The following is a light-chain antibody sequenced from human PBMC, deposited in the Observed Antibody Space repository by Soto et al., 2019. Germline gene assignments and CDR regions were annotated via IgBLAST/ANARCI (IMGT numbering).Light chain of an antibody. CDR3: SSYTTSSTLV. CDR2: DVT. V-gene: IGLV2-14*03. Sequence: QSVLTQPASVSGSPGQSITISCTGTSSDIGGYNFVSWYQQHPGKAPKLMIYDVTNRPPGLFDRFSGSKSGNTASLTSAGLQAEDEADYYCSSYTTSSTLVFGGGTKLTVL. J-gene: IGLJ3*02. CDR1: SSDIGGYNF.